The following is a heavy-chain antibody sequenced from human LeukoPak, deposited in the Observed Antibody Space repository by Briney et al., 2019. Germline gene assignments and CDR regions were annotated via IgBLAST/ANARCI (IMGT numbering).Heavy chain of an antibody. CDR2: IYPGDSDT. J-gene: IGHJ3*02. V-gene: IGHV5-51*01. Sequence: GESQKISCKGSGYNFTSYLISWVRQMPVKGLEWMGIIYPGDSDTRYSPSFQGQVTISADKSISTAYLQWSSLKASDTAMYYCAWSSGYYSAFDIWGQGTMVTVSS. CDR1: GYNFTSYL. D-gene: IGHD3-22*01. CDR3: AWSSGYYSAFDI.